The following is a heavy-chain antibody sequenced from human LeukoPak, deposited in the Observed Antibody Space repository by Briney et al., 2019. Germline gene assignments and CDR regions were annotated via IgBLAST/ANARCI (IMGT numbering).Heavy chain of an antibody. Sequence: GGSLRLSCAASGFTFSSYGMHWVRQAPGKGLEWVAVIWYDGSNKHYADSVKGRFTISRDNSKNTLYLQMNSLRAEDTAVYYCARGLRAQKLYYCYGMDVWGQGTTVTVSS. CDR2: IWYDGSNK. V-gene: IGHV3-33*01. CDR1: GFTFSSYG. CDR3: ARGLRAQKLYYCYGMDV. J-gene: IGHJ6*02.